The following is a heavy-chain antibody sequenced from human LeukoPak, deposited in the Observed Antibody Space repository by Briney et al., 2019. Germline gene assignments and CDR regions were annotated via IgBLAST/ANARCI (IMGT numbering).Heavy chain of an antibody. V-gene: IGHV3-30*03. CDR1: GFTFSNYG. CDR3: TRGSYGDYEY. Sequence: GRSLRLSCVASGFTFSNYGIHWVRQAPGKGLEWVASISWDGRNKRYADSVTGRFTISRDNAQNSLYLQMNSLRAEDTAVYYCTRGSYGDYEYWGQGTLVTVSS. D-gene: IGHD4-17*01. CDR2: ISWDGRNK. J-gene: IGHJ4*02.